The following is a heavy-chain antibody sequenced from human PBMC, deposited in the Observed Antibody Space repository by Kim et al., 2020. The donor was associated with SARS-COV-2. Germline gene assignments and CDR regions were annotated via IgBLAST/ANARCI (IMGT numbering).Heavy chain of an antibody. CDR3: ARELLHNWFDP. CDR2: S. J-gene: IGHJ5*02. V-gene: IGHV4-4*07. D-gene: IGHD2-15*01. Sequence: SNSTPPLQGRVTMSVDTSNIQFSLKLSSVTAADTAVYYCARELLHNWFDPWGQGTLVTVSS.